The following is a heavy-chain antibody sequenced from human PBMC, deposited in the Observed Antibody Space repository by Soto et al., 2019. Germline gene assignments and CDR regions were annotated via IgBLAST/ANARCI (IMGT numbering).Heavy chain of an antibody. Sequence: GASLKISCKGSGYSFAGYWITWVRQKPGKGLEWMGRIDPSDSQTYYSPSYRGHVTISATKSITTVFLQWSSLRASDTAMYYCARQIYDSDTGPNFQYYFDSWGQGTPVTVSS. CDR1: GYSFAGYW. J-gene: IGHJ4*02. V-gene: IGHV5-10-1*01. D-gene: IGHD5-18*01. CDR2: IDPSDSQT. CDR3: ARQIYDSDTGPNFQYYFDS.